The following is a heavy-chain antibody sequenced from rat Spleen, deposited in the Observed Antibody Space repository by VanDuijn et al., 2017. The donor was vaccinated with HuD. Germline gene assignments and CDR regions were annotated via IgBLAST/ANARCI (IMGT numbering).Heavy chain of an antibody. Sequence: EVQLVESGGGLVQPGRSLKLSCAASGFTYSNYVMAWVRQAPTKGLEWVASISYDGGSTYYRDPVKGRFTISRDNAKNTQYLQMDSLRSEDTATYYCTRGYVMDAWGQGASVTVSS. CDR2: ISYDGGST. CDR3: TRGYVMDA. J-gene: IGHJ4*01. CDR1: GFTYSNYV. V-gene: IGHV5S13*01.